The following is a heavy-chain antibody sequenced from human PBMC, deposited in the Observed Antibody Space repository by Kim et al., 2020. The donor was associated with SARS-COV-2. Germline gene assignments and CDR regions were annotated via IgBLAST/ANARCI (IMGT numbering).Heavy chain of an antibody. CDR1: GFTFSDYY. Sequence: GGSLRLSCAASGFTFSDYYMSWIRQAPGKGLEWVSYISSSSSYTNYADSVKGRFTISRDNAKNSLYLQMNSLRAEDTAVYYCARVGLITGTTSWYFDLWGRGTLVTVSS. D-gene: IGHD1-7*01. CDR3: ARVGLITGTTSWYFDL. CDR2: ISSSSSYT. V-gene: IGHV3-11*05. J-gene: IGHJ2*01.